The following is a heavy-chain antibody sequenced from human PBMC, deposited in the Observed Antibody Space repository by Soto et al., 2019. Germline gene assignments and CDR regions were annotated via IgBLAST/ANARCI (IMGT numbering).Heavy chain of an antibody. CDR2: IYYSGST. Sequence: SETLSLTCTVSGGSISSGGYYWSWIRQHPGKGLEWIGYIYYSGSTYYNPSLKSRVTISVDTSKNQFSLKLSSVTAADTAVYYCARVGMQQLLDYWGQGTLVTVSS. CDR1: GGSISSGGYY. J-gene: IGHJ4*02. V-gene: IGHV4-31*03. CDR3: ARVGMQQLLDY. D-gene: IGHD6-13*01.